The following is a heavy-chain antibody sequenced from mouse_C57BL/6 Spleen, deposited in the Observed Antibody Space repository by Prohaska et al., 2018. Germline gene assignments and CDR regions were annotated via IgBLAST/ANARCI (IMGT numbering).Heavy chain of an antibody. J-gene: IGHJ3*01. CDR3: AREAY. CDR1: GYTFTSYW. Sequence: QVQLQQPGAELVKPGASVKMSCKASGYTFTSYWITWVKQRPGQGLEWIGDIYPGSGSTNYNEKFKSKATLTVDTPSSTAYMQLSSLTSEDSAVYYCAREAYWGQGTLVTVSA. CDR2: IYPGSGST. V-gene: IGHV1-55*01.